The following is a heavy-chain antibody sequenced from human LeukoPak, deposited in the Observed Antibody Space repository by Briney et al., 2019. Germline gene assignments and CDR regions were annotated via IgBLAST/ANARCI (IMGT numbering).Heavy chain of an antibody. V-gene: IGHV4-34*01. D-gene: IGHD3-22*01. J-gene: IGHJ4*02. Sequence: PSETLSLTCAVYGGSFSGYYWSWIRQPPGKGLEWIGEINHSGSTNYNPSLKSRVTISVDTSKNQFSLKLSSVTAADTAAYYCARCRRGYYYDSSGYYPFDYWGQGTLVTVSS. CDR2: INHSGST. CDR3: ARCRRGYYYDSSGYYPFDY. CDR1: GGSFSGYY.